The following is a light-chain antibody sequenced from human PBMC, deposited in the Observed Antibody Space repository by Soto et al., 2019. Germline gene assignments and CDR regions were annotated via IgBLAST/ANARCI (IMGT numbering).Light chain of an antibody. V-gene: IGLV3-21*02. CDR1: NIGSKS. CDR3: QVWDSSSDHVV. Sequence: SYELTQPPSVSVAPGQTARITCGGNNIGSKSVHWYQQKPGQAPVLVVYDDSARPSGIPERFSGSNSGNTATLTISSVEAGDEADYYCQVWDSSSDHVVFGGGTKLTVL. CDR2: DDS. J-gene: IGLJ2*01.